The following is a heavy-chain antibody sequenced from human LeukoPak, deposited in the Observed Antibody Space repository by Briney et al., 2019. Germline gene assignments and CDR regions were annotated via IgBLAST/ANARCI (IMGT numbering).Heavy chain of an antibody. D-gene: IGHD3-3*01. CDR3: ARVFRPSLTVFIIRGAFDI. CDR2: IYSDGST. Sequence: PAGSLRLSCTVSGFTVSSNYMSWVRQAPRKGLEWVSLIYSDGSTYYADSVKGRFTISRDNSKNTLYLQMNSLRVEDTAVYYCARVFRPSLTVFIIRGAFDIWGQGTMVTVSS. J-gene: IGHJ3*02. CDR1: GFTVSSNY. V-gene: IGHV3-66*01.